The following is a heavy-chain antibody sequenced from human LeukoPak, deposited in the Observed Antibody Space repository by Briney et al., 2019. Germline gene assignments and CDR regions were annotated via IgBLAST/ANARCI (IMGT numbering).Heavy chain of an antibody. V-gene: IGHV3-23*01. Sequence: GGSLRLSCAASGFTFSTYAMSWVRQAPGKGLEWVSAISGSGGTTYYADSVKGRFTVSRDNSRSTLFLQINSLRAEDTAVYYCARDVWMAVAGHGSWGQGTLVAVSS. CDR2: ISGSGGTT. D-gene: IGHD6-19*01. J-gene: IGHJ5*02. CDR3: ARDVWMAVAGHGS. CDR1: GFTFSTYA.